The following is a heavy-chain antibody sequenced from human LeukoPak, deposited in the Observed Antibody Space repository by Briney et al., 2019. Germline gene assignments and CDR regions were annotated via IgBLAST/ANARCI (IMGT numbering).Heavy chain of an antibody. CDR3: ARDQDLAVAGIFDY. CDR2: INPNSGGT. CDR1: GYSSTNYG. J-gene: IGHJ4*02. Sequence: ASVKVSCKASGYSSTNYGISWVRQAPGQGLEWMGWINPNSGGTNYAQKFQGRVTMTRDTSISTAYMELSRLRSDDTAVYYCARDQDLAVAGIFDYWGQGTLVTVSS. V-gene: IGHV1-2*02. D-gene: IGHD6-19*01.